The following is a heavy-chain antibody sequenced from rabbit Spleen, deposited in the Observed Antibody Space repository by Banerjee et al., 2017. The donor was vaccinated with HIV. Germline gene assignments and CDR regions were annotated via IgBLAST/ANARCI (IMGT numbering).Heavy chain of an antibody. V-gene: IGHV1S40*01. J-gene: IGHJ6*01. CDR2: IYGGGSGST. Sequence: QSLEESGGGLVKPGGTLTLTCTASGFDFGTNYFMCWARQAPGKGLEWIGCIYGGGSGSTAYASWAKGRFTVSKTSSTTVTLQMTSLTAADTATYFCARDTGSSFSSYGMDLWGQGTLVTVS. CDR3: ARDTGSSFSSYGMDL. CDR1: GFDFGTNYF. D-gene: IGHD8-1*01.